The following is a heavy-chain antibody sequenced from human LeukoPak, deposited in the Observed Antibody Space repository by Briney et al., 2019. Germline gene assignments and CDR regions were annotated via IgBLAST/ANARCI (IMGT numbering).Heavy chain of an antibody. CDR1: GFTFTTYF. CDR3: ARDRNGDQRANAFDI. V-gene: IGHV1-46*01. CDR2: INPSGDTT. Sequence: GASVKVSCEASGFTFTTYFMHWVRQAPGQGLEWMGKINPSGDTTTYAQKFQGRVTMTRDTSTSTGYMELRSLRSEDTAVYYCARDRNGDQRANAFDIWGQGTMVTVSS. D-gene: IGHD2-21*02. J-gene: IGHJ3*02.